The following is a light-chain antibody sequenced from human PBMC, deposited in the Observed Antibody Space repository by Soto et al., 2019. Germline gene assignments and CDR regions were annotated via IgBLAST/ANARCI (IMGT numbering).Light chain of an antibody. CDR3: SSYTSSSTLV. V-gene: IGLV2-14*01. CDR1: SSDVGGYNY. CDR2: EDS. Sequence: QSALTQPASVSGSLGQSITISCTGTSSDVGGYNYVSWYQHHPGKAPKVMIYEDSNRPSGISNRFSGSKAGNTASLTISGLQAEDEADYYCSSYTSSSTLVFGGGTKLTVL. J-gene: IGLJ2*01.